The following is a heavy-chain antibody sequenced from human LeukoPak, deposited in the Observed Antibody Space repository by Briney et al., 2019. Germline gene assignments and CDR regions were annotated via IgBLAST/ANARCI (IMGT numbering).Heavy chain of an antibody. D-gene: IGHD5-24*01. V-gene: IGHV3-30*18. CDR3: AKAMGRWLRRASYYYYGMDV. CDR2: ISYDGSNK. CDR1: GFTFSSYG. J-gene: IGHJ6*02. Sequence: PGRSLRLSCSASGFTFSSYGMHWVRQAPGKGLEWVAVISYDGSNKYYADSVKGRFTISRDNSKDTLYLQMNSLRAEDTAVYYCAKAMGRWLRRASYYYYGMDVWGQGTTVTVSS.